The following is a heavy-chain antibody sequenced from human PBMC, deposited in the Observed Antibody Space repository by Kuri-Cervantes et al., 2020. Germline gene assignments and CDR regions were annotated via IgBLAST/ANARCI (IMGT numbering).Heavy chain of an antibody. Sequence: SCTVSGGSISSGSYYWSWIRQPAGKGLEWIGRIYTSGSTNYNPSLKSRVTISVDTSKNQFSLKLSSVTAADTAVYYCARGTAPDYWGQGTLVTVSS. CDR2: IYTSGST. CDR3: ARGTAPDY. V-gene: IGHV4-61*02. J-gene: IGHJ4*02. D-gene: IGHD4-17*01. CDR1: GGSISSGSYY.